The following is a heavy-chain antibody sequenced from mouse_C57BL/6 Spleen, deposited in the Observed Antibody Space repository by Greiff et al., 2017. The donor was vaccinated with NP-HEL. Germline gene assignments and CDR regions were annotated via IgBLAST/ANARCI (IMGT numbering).Heavy chain of an antibody. CDR3: ARHGGWYFDV. J-gene: IGHJ1*03. CDR1: GFTFSSYG. Sequence: EVKVVESGGDLVKPGGSLKLSCAASGFTFSSYGMSWVRQTPDKRLEWVATISSGGSYTYYPDSVKGRFTISRDNAKNTLYRQMSSLKAEDTAMYYCARHGGWYFDVWGTGTTVTVSS. V-gene: IGHV5-6*01. D-gene: IGHD1-1*02. CDR2: ISSGGSYT.